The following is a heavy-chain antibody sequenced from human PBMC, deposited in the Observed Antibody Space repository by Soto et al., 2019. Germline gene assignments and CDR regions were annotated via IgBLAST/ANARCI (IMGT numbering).Heavy chain of an antibody. V-gene: IGHV1-69*13. CDR1: GGTFSSYA. CDR2: IIPIFGTA. D-gene: IGHD2-15*01. Sequence: GASVKVSCKASGGTFSSYAISWVRQAPGQGLEWMGGIIPIFGTANYAQKFQGRVTITADESTSTAYMELSSLRSEDTAVYYCAGIGGCSGGSCYKNYWAQGTRVTVSS. J-gene: IGHJ4*02. CDR3: AGIGGCSGGSCYKNY.